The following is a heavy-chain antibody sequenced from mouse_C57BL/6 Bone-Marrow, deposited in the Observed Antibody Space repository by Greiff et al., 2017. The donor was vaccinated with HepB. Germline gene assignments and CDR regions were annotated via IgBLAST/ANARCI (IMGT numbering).Heavy chain of an antibody. D-gene: IGHD1-1*01. CDR1: GFTFSSYA. CDR2: ISSGGDYI. CDR3: TRADYYGSSYPYYFDY. J-gene: IGHJ2*01. Sequence: EVHLVESGEGLVKPGGSLKLSCAASGFTFSSYAMSWVRQTPEKRLEWVAYISSGGDYIYYADTVKGRFTISRDNARNTLYLQMSSLKSEDTAMYYCTRADYYGSSYPYYFDYWGQGTTLTVSS. V-gene: IGHV5-9-1*02.